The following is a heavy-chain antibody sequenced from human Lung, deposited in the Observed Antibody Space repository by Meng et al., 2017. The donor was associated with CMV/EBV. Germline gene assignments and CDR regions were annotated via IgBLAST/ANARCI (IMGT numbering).Heavy chain of an antibody. V-gene: IGHV3-73*01. D-gene: IGHD2-2*01. J-gene: IGHJ6*02. CDR2: SRSKTNSNET. CDR1: GFTFRGSA. CDR3: TRRGPASMGCMDV. Sequence: GESLKISCAASGFTFRGSAMYWVRQASGKGLEWVGRSRSKTNSNETAYAASVRGRITIARDESKNKAYMQRNSLKTEDTAVYYCTRRGPASMGCMDVWGQGTXVTVSS.